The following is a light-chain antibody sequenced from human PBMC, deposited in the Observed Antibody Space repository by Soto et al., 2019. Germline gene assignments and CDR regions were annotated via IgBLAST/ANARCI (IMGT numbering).Light chain of an antibody. CDR2: AAS. J-gene: IGKJ2*01. CDR1: QGISSY. Sequence: AIRMTQSPSSLSASTGDRVTITCRASQGISSYLAWYQQKPGKAPKLLIYAASSLQSGVPSRFSGSGSGTDFTLTISSLQPEDFATYYCQQSYSTPRSTFGQGTKVDIK. V-gene: IGKV1-8*01. CDR3: QQSYSTPRST.